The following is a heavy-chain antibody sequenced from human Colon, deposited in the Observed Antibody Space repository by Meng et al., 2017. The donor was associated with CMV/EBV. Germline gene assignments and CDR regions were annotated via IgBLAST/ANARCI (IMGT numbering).Heavy chain of an antibody. CDR2: IIGSGFYT. CDR1: GFIFGDYA. Sequence: GESPKIPCAASGFIFGDYAMTWVRQAPGKGLEWVASIIGSGFYTYYADSVKGRFTISRDKSKNMIDLQMSNLTAEDTALYYCARGTQYSDFWSGFPYWGHGTLVTVSS. J-gene: IGHJ4*01. V-gene: IGHV3-23*01. D-gene: IGHD3-3*01. CDR3: ARGTQYSDFWSGFPY.